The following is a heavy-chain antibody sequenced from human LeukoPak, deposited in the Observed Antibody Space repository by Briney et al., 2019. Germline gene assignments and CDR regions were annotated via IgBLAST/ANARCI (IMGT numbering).Heavy chain of an antibody. D-gene: IGHD6-13*01. J-gene: IGHJ6*02. CDR1: GGSISSSSYY. Sequence: SETLSLTCTVSGGSISSSSYYWGWIRQPPGKGQEWIGSIYYSGSTNYNPSLKSRVTISVDTSKNQFSLKLSSVTAADTAVYYCAAHHLAAAGTFGMDVWGQGTTVTVSS. V-gene: IGHV4-39*07. CDR3: AAHHLAAAGTFGMDV. CDR2: IYYSGST.